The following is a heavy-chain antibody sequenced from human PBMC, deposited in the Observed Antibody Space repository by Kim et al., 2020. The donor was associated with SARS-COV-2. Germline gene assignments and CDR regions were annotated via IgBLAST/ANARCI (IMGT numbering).Heavy chain of an antibody. CDR2: ISYDGSNK. J-gene: IGHJ5*02. CDR1: GFTFSSYA. V-gene: IGHV3-30-3*01. CDR3: ARPTVSYNWFDP. D-gene: IGHD4-4*01. Sequence: GGSLRLSCAASGFTFSSYAMHWVRQAPGKGLEWVAVISYDGSNKYYADSVKGRFTISRDNSKNTLYLQMNSLRAEDTAVYYCARPTVSYNWFDPWGQGTLVTVSS.